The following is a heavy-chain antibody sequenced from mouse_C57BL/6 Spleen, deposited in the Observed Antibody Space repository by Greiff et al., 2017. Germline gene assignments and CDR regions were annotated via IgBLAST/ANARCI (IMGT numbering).Heavy chain of an antibody. D-gene: IGHD1-1*02. CDR2: IHPNSGST. V-gene: IGHV1-64*01. CDR1: GYTFTSYW. J-gene: IGHJ2*01. CDR3: ARSGGTRFDY. Sequence: QVHVKQPGAELVKPGASVTLSCKASGYTFTSYWMHWVKQRPGQGLEWIGMIHPNSGSTNYNEKFKSKATLTVDKSSSTAYMQLSSLTSEDSAVYYCARSGGTRFDYWGQGTTLTVSS.